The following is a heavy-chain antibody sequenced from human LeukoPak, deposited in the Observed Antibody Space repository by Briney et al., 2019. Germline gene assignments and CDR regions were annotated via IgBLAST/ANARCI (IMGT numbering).Heavy chain of an antibody. D-gene: IGHD2-15*01. CDR1: GYTLTELS. Sequence: ASVKVSCKVSGYTLTELSMHWVRQAPGKGLEWMGGFDPEDGETIYAQKFQGRVTMTEDTSTDTAYMELSSLRPEDTAVYYCAIVTSILSDDFDPWGQGTLVTVSS. J-gene: IGHJ5*02. CDR2: FDPEDGET. V-gene: IGHV1-24*01. CDR3: AIVTSILSDDFDP.